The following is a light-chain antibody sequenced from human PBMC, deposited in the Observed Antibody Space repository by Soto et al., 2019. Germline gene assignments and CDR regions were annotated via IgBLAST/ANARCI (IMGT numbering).Light chain of an antibody. V-gene: IGLV1-40*01. CDR3: QSYDSSLRVYVV. CDR1: GANIGAGYD. Sequence: QLVLTQPPSVSGAPGQTITISCTGSGANIGAGYDVHWYQQFPGTAPKLLIHGNNDRPSGVSDRFSASKSGTSASLAITGLQAEDEADYYCQSYDSSLRVYVVFGGGTKLTVL. CDR2: GNN. J-gene: IGLJ2*01.